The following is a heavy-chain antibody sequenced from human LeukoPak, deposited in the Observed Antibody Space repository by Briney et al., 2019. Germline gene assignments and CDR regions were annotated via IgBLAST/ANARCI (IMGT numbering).Heavy chain of an antibody. CDR1: GFTFSSYA. CDR3: AKIGTPHMYYYYMDV. CDR2: ISDSGGST. V-gene: IGHV3-23*01. Sequence: PGGSLRLSCAASGFTFSSYAMSWVRQAPGKGLEWVSTISDSGGSTYYADSVKGRFTISRDNSMDTLSLQMSSLRAEDTAVYYCAKIGTPHMYYYYMDVWGKGTTVTVSS. J-gene: IGHJ6*03.